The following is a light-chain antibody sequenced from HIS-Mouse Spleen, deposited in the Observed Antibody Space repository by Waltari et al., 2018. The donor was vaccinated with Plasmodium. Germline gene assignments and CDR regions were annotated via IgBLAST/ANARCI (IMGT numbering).Light chain of an antibody. CDR2: KDS. J-gene: IGLJ3*02. V-gene: IGLV3-27*01. CDR1: VLAKQY. CDR3: YSAADNNLV. Sequence: SYELTHPSSVSLFPGPTARTPCSGDVLAKQYARWFQQKPGQAPVLVIYKDSERPSGIPERFSGSSSGTTVTLTISGAQVEDEADYYCYSAADNNLVFGGGTKLTVL.